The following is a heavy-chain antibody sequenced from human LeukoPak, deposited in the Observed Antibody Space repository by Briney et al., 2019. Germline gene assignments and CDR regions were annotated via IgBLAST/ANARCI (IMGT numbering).Heavy chain of an antibody. CDR2: LSGSGDST. Sequence: GGSLRLSCADSGFTFSNYAMNWVRQAPGKGLEWASALSGSGDSTYYADSVKGRFTISRDNSKNTLYLQMNSLRAEDTAVYYCVKGLRSGGYSLFDYWGQGTLVTVSS. V-gene: IGHV3-23*01. J-gene: IGHJ4*02. CDR3: VKGLRSGGYSLFDY. CDR1: GFTFSNYA. D-gene: IGHD3-22*01.